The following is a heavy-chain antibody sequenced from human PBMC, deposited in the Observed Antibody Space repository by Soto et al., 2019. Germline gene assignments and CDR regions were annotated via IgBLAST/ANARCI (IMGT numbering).Heavy chain of an antibody. D-gene: IGHD4-17*01. CDR2: IYYSGST. V-gene: IGHV4-39*01. Sequence: PSETLSLTCTVSGGSISSSSYYWGWIRQPPGKGLEWIGSIYYSGSTYYNPSLKSRVTISVDTSKNQFSLKLSSVTAADTAVYYCARHTARTVTPSYDYWGQGTLVTVS. CDR3: ARHTARTVTPSYDY. J-gene: IGHJ4*02. CDR1: GGSISSSSYY.